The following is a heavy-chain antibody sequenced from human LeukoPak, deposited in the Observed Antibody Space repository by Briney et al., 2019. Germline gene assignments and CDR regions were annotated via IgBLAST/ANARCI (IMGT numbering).Heavy chain of an antibody. Sequence: GGSLRPSCAASGFTFSSYAMSWVRQAPGRGLGWALSISGSGGSTYYADSVKGWLTISTDNTSNTLCQQTTSLRTKDPAVNYCAKNQMGYSYGPNWFDPWGQGTLVTVSS. J-gene: IGHJ5*02. CDR2: ISGSGGST. D-gene: IGHD5-18*01. CDR1: GFTFSSYA. CDR3: AKNQMGYSYGPNWFDP. V-gene: IGHV3-23*01.